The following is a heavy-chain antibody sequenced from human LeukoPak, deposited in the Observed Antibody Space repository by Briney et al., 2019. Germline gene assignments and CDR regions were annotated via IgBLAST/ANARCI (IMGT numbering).Heavy chain of an antibody. V-gene: IGHV3-33*06. Sequence: GGSLRLSCAASGFTFSSYGMHWVRQAPGKGLEWVAVIWYDGSNKYYADSVKGRFTISRDNSKNTLYLQMNSLRAEDTAVYYCAKRQGGDPYYFDYWGQGTLVTVSS. CDR1: GFTFSSYG. CDR3: AKRQGGDPYYFDY. D-gene: IGHD3-16*01. J-gene: IGHJ4*02. CDR2: IWYDGSNK.